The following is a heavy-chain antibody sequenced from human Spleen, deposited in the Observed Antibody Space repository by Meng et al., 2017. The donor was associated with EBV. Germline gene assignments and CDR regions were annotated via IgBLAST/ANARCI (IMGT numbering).Heavy chain of an antibody. CDR3: AGLDYFGSGRPE. Sequence: VGSGGGLFQAVCALRLSLAGSGFDFGRYGGTWIRQAPGKGLQWLSFISRSRDFIYYADSVKGRFTISRDTAKNSLYLQMNSLRVEDTAVYYCAGLDYFGSGRPEWGQGTLVTVSS. CDR1: GFDFGRYG. J-gene: IGHJ4*02. CDR2: ISRSRDFI. D-gene: IGHD3-10*01. V-gene: IGHV3-21*01.